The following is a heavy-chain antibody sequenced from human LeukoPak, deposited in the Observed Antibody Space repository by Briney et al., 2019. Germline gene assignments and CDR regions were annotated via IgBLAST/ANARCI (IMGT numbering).Heavy chain of an antibody. D-gene: IGHD6-13*01. CDR3: AKGDFFSSSWCLFDY. Sequence: GGSLRLSCAASGFTFDDYAMHWVRQAPGKGLEWVSGISWNSGSIGYADSVKGRFTISRDNAKNSLYLQMNSLRAEDTALYYCAKGDFFSSSWCLFDYWGQGTLVTVSS. J-gene: IGHJ4*02. CDR1: GFTFDDYA. V-gene: IGHV3-9*01. CDR2: ISWNSGSI.